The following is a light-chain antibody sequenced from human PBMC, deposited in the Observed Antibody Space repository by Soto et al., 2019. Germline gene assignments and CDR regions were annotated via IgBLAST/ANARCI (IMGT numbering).Light chain of an antibody. J-gene: IGLJ3*02. CDR3: LLYFGSAQV. Sequence: QAVVTQEPSLTVSAGGTVTLTCASSTGAVTSVSYPNWVQQKPGQAPRVLIYSTSNSHSWTPARFSGSLLGGKAALTLSGVQPEDEAVYYCLLYFGSAQVFGGGTKVTVL. V-gene: IGLV7-43*01. CDR1: TGAVTSVSY. CDR2: STS.